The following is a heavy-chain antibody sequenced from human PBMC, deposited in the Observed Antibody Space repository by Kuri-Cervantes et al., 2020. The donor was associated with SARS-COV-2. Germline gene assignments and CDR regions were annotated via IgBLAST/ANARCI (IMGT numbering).Heavy chain of an antibody. V-gene: IGHV3-74*01. CDR3: ASGYCSSTSRYPPRGGYYYYYGMDV. Sequence: GGSLRLSCAASGFTFSSYWMHWVRQAPGKGLVWVSRINSDGSSTSYADSVKGRFTISRDNAKNTLYLQMNSLRAEDTAVYYCASGYCSSTSRYPPRGGYYYYYGMDVWGQGATVTVSS. D-gene: IGHD2-2*01. J-gene: IGHJ6*02. CDR2: INSDGSST. CDR1: GFTFSSYW.